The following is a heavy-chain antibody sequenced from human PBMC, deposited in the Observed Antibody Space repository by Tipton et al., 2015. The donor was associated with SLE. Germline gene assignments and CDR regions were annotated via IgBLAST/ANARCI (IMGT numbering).Heavy chain of an antibody. V-gene: IGHV4-38-2*01. Sequence: GLVKPSETLSLTCDVSGYSISSGYYWAWIRQSPGRGLEWIGEFNHTGSTNYNPSLKSRVTISVDTSKNQLSLKLSSVTAADTAVYYCAHDFWSGPLDYFDYWGQGILVTVSS. CDR3: AHDFWSGPLDYFDY. CDR1: GYSISSGYY. D-gene: IGHD3-3*01. J-gene: IGHJ4*02. CDR2: FNHTGST.